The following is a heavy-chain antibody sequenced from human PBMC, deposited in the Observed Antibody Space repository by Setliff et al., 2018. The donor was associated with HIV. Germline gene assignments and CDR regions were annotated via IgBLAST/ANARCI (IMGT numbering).Heavy chain of an antibody. J-gene: IGHJ5*02. CDR3: ARGDYRIIAAAGSGWFDP. Sequence: PSETLSLTCTVAGGSITTNNWWSWVRQSPGKGLEWIGEIFHSGSANYNPSLKSRVTISVDRSKNQFSLKLTSVSAADTAMYYCARGDYRIIAAAGSGWFDPWGQGTLVTVSS. D-gene: IGHD6-13*01. V-gene: IGHV4-4*02. CDR2: IFHSGSA. CDR1: GGSITTNNW.